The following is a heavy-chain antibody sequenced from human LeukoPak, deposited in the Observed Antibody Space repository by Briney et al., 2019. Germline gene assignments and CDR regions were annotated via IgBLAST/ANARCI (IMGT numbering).Heavy chain of an antibody. D-gene: IGHD3-22*01. CDR2: TYYRSKWYN. Sequence: SQTLSLTCAISGDSVSSNSAAWNWIRQSPSRGLEWLGRTYYRSKWYNDYAVSVKSRITINPDTSKNQSSLQLNSVTPEDTAVCYCARARAGWLLLRTWPFDYWGQGTLVTVSS. CDR3: ARARAGWLLLRTWPFDY. V-gene: IGHV6-1*01. J-gene: IGHJ4*02. CDR1: GDSVSSNSAA.